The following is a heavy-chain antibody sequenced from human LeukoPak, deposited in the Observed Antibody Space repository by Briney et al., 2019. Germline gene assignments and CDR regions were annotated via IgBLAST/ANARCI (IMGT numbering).Heavy chain of an antibody. CDR2: IRGKPYGGTT. V-gene: IGHV3-49*04. CDR1: GFTFDNYA. CDR3: SRHGIGNSLDY. Sequence: GGSLRLSCTASGFTFDNYAMNWVRQAPGKGLEWLAFIRGKPYGGTTEYAASVKGRFTISRDDSKSIAYLQMNSLKTEDTAVYYCSRHGIGNSLDYWGQGTLVTVSS. J-gene: IGHJ4*02. D-gene: IGHD4-23*01.